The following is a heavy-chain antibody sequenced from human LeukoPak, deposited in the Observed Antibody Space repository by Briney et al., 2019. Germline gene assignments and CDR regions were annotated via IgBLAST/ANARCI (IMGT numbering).Heavy chain of an antibody. CDR3: ARGGGYEAAVDY. V-gene: IGHV4-39*07. CDR1: GGSISSSSYC. J-gene: IGHJ4*02. Sequence: PSETLSLTCTVSGGSISSSSYCWGWIRQPPGKGLEWIGSIYYSGSTYYNPSLKSRVTISVDTSKNQFSLKLSSVTAADTAVYYCARGGGYEAAVDYWGQGTLVTVSS. CDR2: IYYSGST. D-gene: IGHD5-12*01.